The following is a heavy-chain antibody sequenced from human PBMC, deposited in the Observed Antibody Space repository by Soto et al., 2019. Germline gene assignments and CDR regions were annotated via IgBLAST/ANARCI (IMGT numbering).Heavy chain of an antibody. CDR3: AKVGDDYGDYEDIDY. CDR2: ISGSGGST. D-gene: IGHD4-17*01. V-gene: IGHV3-23*01. Sequence: GGSLRLSCAACGFTFSSYAMSWVRQAPGKGLEWVSAISGSGGSTYYADSVKGRFTISRDNSKNTLYLQMNSLRAEDTAVYYCAKVGDDYGDYEDIDYWGQGTLVTVSS. J-gene: IGHJ4*02. CDR1: GFTFSSYA.